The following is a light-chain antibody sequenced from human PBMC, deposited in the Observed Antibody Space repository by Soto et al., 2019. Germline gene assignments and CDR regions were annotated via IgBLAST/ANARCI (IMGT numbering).Light chain of an antibody. CDR1: QSIKNY. Sequence: ILFTQSPSSLSASVGDRVTITCRASQSIKNYLSWYQQKPGKAPNLLIFGAYTLQSGVPSRFSGSGSGTDFTLTISSLQPEDFATYYCLQSYRTTLTFGGGTKVDIK. J-gene: IGKJ4*01. CDR2: GAY. CDR3: LQSYRTTLT. V-gene: IGKV1-39*01.